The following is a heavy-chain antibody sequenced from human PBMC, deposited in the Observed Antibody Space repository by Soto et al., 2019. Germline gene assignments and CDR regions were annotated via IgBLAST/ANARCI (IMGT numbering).Heavy chain of an antibody. V-gene: IGHV1-3*01. Sequence: ASVKVSCKASGYTFTSYAMHWVCQAPGQRLEWMGWINAGNGNTKYSQKFQGRVTITRDTSASTAYMELSSLRSEDTAVYYCARDGDIVATTTFDYWGQGTLVTVSS. CDR2: INAGNGNT. J-gene: IGHJ4*02. D-gene: IGHD5-12*01. CDR3: ARDGDIVATTTFDY. CDR1: GYTFTSYA.